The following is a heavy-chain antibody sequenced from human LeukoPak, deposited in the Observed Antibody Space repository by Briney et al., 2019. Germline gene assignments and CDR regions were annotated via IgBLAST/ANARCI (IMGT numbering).Heavy chain of an antibody. CDR1: GFTFSSYA. CDR3: AKPAISSRGWYYDY. V-gene: IGHV3-30*04. CDR2: ISYDGSNK. J-gene: IGHJ4*02. Sequence: GGSLRLSCAASGFTFSSYAMHWVRQPPGKGLEWVAVISYDGSNKYYADSVKGRFTISRDNSKNTLYLQMNSLRAEDTAVYYCAKPAISSRGWYYDYWGQGTLVTVSS. D-gene: IGHD6-19*01.